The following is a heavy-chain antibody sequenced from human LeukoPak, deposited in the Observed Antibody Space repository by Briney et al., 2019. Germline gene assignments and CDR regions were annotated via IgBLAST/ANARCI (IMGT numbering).Heavy chain of an antibody. V-gene: IGHV4-34*01. CDR2: INHSGST. Sequence: SETLSLTCAVYGGSFSGYYWSWIRQPPGKGLEWIGEINHSGSTNYNPSLKSRVTISVDTSKNQFSLKLSSVTAADTAVYYCARAFNYDFWSGYEESFFDYWGQGTLVTVSS. J-gene: IGHJ4*02. CDR3: ARAFNYDFWSGYEESFFDY. D-gene: IGHD3-3*01. CDR1: GGSFSGYY.